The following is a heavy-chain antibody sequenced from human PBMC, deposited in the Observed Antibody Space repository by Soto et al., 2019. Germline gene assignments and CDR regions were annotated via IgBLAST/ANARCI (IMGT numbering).Heavy chain of an antibody. CDR1: GATFSGNF. CDR3: TRDRSGATFQY. J-gene: IGHJ4*02. D-gene: IGHD1-26*01. CDR2: INPDNGDT. Sequence: QVQLVQSGAEVREPGASVKVSCKPSGATFSGNFFHWVRQAPGQGLEWMGWINPDNGDTNYAQKFQDRVTMTRDTSISTAYMDLSRLRSDDTAVYFCTRDRSGATFQYWGKGTLVTVSS. V-gene: IGHV1-2*02.